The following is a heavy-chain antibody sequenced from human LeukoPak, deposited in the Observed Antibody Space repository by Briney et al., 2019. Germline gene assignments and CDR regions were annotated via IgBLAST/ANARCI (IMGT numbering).Heavy chain of an antibody. V-gene: IGHV4-34*01. CDR3: ARAGYSSSWYTFDY. CDR2: TNHTGST. CDR1: GESFNSNY. D-gene: IGHD6-13*01. J-gene: IGHJ4*02. Sequence: SETLSLTCAVYGESFNSNYWTWIRQPPGKGLEWIGETNHTGSTNYNPSLKSRVTISVDTSKNQFSLKLSSVTAADTAVYYCARAGYSSSWYTFDYWGQGTLVTVSS.